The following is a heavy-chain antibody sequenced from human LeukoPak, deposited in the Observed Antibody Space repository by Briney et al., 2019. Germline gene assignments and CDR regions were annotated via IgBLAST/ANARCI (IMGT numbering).Heavy chain of an antibody. V-gene: IGHV3-48*02. CDR3: ARHDYAGNSGDY. CDR2: IGTSSSII. D-gene: IGHD4-23*01. Sequence: GGSLRLSCAASGFTFSSYAMNWVRQAPGKGLEWVSYIGTSSSIIYYADSVKGRFTISRDNAKNSLYLQMNSLRDEDTAVYYCARHDYAGNSGDYWGQGTLVTVSS. CDR1: GFTFSSYA. J-gene: IGHJ4*02.